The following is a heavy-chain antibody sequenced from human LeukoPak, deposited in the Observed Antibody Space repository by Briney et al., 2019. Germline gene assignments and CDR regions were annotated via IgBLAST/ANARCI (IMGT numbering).Heavy chain of an antibody. CDR1: GFTFSSYG. D-gene: IGHD4-17*01. J-gene: IGHJ4*02. CDR3: AKDRSNGDYFDY. Sequence: GRSLRLPCAASGFTFSSYGMHWVRQAPGKGLEWVAVISYDGSNKYYADSVKGRFTISRDNSKNTLYLQMNSLRAEDTAVYYCAKDRSNGDYFDYWGQGTLVTVSS. CDR2: ISYDGSNK. V-gene: IGHV3-30*18.